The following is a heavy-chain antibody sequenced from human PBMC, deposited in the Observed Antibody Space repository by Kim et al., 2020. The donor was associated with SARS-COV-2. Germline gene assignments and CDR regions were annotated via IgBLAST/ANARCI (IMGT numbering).Heavy chain of an antibody. J-gene: IGHJ5*02. D-gene: IGHD3-3*01. CDR1: GGTFSSYA. V-gene: IGHV1-69*13. CDR3: AREVIKGYDFWSGYYGWFDP. Sequence: SVKVSCKASGGTFSSYAISWVRQAPGQGLEWMGGIIPIFGTANYAQKFQGRVTITADESTRTAYMELSSLRSEDTAVYYCAREVIKGYDFWSGYYGWFDPWGQGPLVTVSS. CDR2: IIPIFGTA.